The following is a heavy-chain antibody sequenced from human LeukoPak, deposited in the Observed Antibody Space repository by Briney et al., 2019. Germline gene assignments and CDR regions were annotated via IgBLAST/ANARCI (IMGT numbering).Heavy chain of an antibody. CDR1: GYNFIDYY. Sequence: GASVKVSCKTSGYNFIDYYVYWVRQAPGQRLEWMGWINPNGGGTNYAQKFQGRVTMTRDTSIATAYMELSSLRSDDTAVYFCARDLALGDPPSGFEPWGQGTLVTVSS. CDR2: INPNGGGT. V-gene: IGHV1-2*02. J-gene: IGHJ5*02. D-gene: IGHD6-19*01. CDR3: ARDLALGDPPSGFEP.